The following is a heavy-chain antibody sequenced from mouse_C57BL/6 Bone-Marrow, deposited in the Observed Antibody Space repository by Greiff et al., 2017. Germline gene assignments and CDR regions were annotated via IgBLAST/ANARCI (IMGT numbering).Heavy chain of an antibody. CDR3: ARRAFITTVVAPFYAMDY. Sequence: QVHVKQSGAELARPGASVKLSCKASGYTFTSYGISWVKQRTGQGLEWIGEIYPRSGNTYYNEKFKGKATLTADKSASTAYMELRSLTSEDSAVYFCARRAFITTVVAPFYAMDYWGQGTSVTVSS. V-gene: IGHV1-81*01. D-gene: IGHD1-1*01. CDR1: GYTFTSYG. CDR2: IYPRSGNT. J-gene: IGHJ4*01.